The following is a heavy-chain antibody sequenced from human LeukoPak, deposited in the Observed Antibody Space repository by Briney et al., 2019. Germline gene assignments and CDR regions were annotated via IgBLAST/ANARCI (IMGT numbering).Heavy chain of an antibody. CDR2: ISSSSSTI. J-gene: IGHJ4*02. V-gene: IGHV3-48*01. CDR1: GLTVSSYS. D-gene: IGHD3-3*01. Sequence: GGSLRLSCAASGLTVSSYSMNWVRQAPGKGLEWVSYISSSSSTIYYADSVKGRFTISRDNAKNSLYLQMNSLRAEDTAVYYCARGFLAYWGQGTLVTVSS. CDR3: ARGFLAY.